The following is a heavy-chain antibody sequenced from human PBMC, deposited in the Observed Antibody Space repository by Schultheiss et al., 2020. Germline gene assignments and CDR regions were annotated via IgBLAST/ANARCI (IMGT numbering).Heavy chain of an antibody. V-gene: IGHV3-21*04. CDR1: GFTFSTYD. CDR2: ISGAGDSI. J-gene: IGHJ6*02. Sequence: GGSLRLSCAASGFTFSTYDMNWVRQAPGKGLEWVSSISGAGDSIYYAGSVKGRFTISRDNAKNSLYLQMNSLSAEDTAVYYCAGEGTTSYGMDVWGQGTTVTVSS. D-gene: IGHD2-2*01. CDR3: AGEGTTSYGMDV.